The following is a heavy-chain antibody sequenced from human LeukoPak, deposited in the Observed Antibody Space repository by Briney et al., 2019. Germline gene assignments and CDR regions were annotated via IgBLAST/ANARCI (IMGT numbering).Heavy chain of an antibody. D-gene: IGHD3-16*01. CDR2: IIPIFGTA. J-gene: IGHJ3*02. V-gene: IGHV1-69*06. CDR1: GGTFSSYA. Sequence: SVKVSCKASGGTFSSYAISWVRQAPGQGLEWMGGIIPIFGTANYAQKFQGRVTITADKSTSTAYMELSSLRSEDTAVYYCARVLITFGGVPHAFDIWGQGTMVTVSS. CDR3: ARVLITFGGVPHAFDI.